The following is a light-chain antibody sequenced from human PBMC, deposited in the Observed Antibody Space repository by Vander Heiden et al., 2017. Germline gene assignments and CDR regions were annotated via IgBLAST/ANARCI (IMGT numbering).Light chain of an antibody. CDR3: TSYTSRTTWV. Sequence: QSALTQPASVSGSPGQSITISCTGTSSAVGGYNYVSWYQQHPGKAPKVMIYDVSNRPSGVSNRFSGSKSGNTASLTISGLQAEDEADYYCTSYTSRTTWVFGGGTKLTVL. J-gene: IGLJ2*01. CDR2: DVS. CDR1: SSAVGGYNY. V-gene: IGLV2-14*03.